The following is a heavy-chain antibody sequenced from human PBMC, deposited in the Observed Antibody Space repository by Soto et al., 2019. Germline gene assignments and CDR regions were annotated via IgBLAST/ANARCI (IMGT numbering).Heavy chain of an antibody. Sequence: GGSLRLSCSASGVTFSSYGMHWVRQAPGKGLEWVAVISYDGSNKYYADSVKGRFTISRDNSKNTLYLQMNSLRAEDTAVYYCAKGRSGWWLGYGMDVWGQGTTVTVSS. CDR2: ISYDGSNK. J-gene: IGHJ6*02. D-gene: IGHD6-19*01. V-gene: IGHV3-30*18. CDR1: GVTFSSYG. CDR3: AKGRSGWWLGYGMDV.